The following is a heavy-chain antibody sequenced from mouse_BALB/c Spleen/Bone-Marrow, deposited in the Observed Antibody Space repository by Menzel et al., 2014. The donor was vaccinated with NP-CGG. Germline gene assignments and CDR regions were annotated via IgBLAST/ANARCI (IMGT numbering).Heavy chain of an antibody. V-gene: IGHV1S81*02. D-gene: IGHD3-3*01. Sequence: QVQLQQSGAELVKPGASVKLSCKSSGYTFTSYYMYWVKQRPGQGLEWIGGINPSNGGTNFNEKFKSKATLTVDKSSSTAYMQLSRLTSEDSAVYYCTREGTFFAYWGQGTLVTVSA. J-gene: IGHJ3*01. CDR2: INPSNGGT. CDR3: TREGTFFAY. CDR1: GYTFTSYY.